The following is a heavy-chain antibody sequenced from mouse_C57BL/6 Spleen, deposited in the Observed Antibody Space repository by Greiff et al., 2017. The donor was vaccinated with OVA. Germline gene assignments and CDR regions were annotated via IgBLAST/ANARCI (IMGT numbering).Heavy chain of an antibody. CDR3: ARMGGSSCYTWFAY. CDR1: GYTFTDYN. J-gene: IGHJ3*01. V-gene: IGHV1-18*01. Sequence: EVQLQQSGPELVKPGASVKIPCKASGYTFTDYNMDWVKQSHGKSLEWIGDINPNNGGTIYNQKFKGKATLTVDKSSSTAYMELRSLTSEDTAVYYCARMGGSSCYTWFAYWGQGTLVTVSA. D-gene: IGHD3-2*02. CDR2: INPNNGGT.